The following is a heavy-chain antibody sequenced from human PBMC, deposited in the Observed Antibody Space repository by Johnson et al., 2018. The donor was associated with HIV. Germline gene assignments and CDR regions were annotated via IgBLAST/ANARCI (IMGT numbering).Heavy chain of an antibody. CDR1: GLTFSSYW. Sequence: VKRGEEGGGGGKRGRGRRGEGEEVGLTFSSYWMSWVRQAPGKGLEYVSAISSNGGSTYYANSVKGRFTISRDNSKNTLYLQMNSLRAEDTAVYYCARAAAAATDAFDIWGQGTLVTVSS. D-gene: IGHD6-13*01. CDR3: ARAAAAATDAFDI. CDR2: ISSNGGST. J-gene: IGHJ3*02. V-gene: IGHV3-64*01.